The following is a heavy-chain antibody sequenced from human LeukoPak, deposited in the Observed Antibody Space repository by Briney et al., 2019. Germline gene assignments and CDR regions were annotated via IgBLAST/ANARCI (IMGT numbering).Heavy chain of an antibody. V-gene: IGHV3-48*01. D-gene: IGHD3-10*01. CDR2: ISRSSSTI. Sequence: GGSLRLSCAASGFTFSSYSMNWVRQAPGKGLEWVSYISRSSSTIYYADSVKGRFTISRDNSKNTLYLQMNSLRAEDTAVYYCARDLYYYGSGSFGKYYYYGMDVWGQGTTVTVSS. J-gene: IGHJ6*02. CDR3: ARDLYYYGSGSFGKYYYYGMDV. CDR1: GFTFSSYS.